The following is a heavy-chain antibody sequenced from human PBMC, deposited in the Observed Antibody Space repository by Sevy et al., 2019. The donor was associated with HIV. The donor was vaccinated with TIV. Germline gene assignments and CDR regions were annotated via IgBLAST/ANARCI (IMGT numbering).Heavy chain of an antibody. D-gene: IGHD2-15*01. J-gene: IGHJ4*02. CDR3: ARAYCSGGSCYSLAY. V-gene: IGHV1-18*01. CDR2: ISPHNGDT. CDR1: GYSFTTYR. Sequence: ASVKVSCKASGYSFTTYRITWLRQAPGQGLEWMGWISPHNGDTNYVQNLQGRVTMITDTSTSTAYMELRSLRSDDTAVYYCARAYCSGGSCYSLAYWGRGTRVTVSS.